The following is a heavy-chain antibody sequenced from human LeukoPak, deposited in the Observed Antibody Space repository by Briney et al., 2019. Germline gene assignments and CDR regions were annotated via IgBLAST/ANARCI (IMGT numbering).Heavy chain of an antibody. CDR2: ISYDGSNK. CDR1: GFTFSSYG. D-gene: IGHD4-17*01. J-gene: IGHJ3*02. Sequence: PGRSLRLSCAASGFTFSSYGMHWVRQAPGKGLEWVAVISYDGSNKYYADSVKGRFTISRDNSKNTLYLQMNSLRAEDTAVYYCANHDYGDSDAFDIWGQGTMVTVSS. V-gene: IGHV3-30*18. CDR3: ANHDYGDSDAFDI.